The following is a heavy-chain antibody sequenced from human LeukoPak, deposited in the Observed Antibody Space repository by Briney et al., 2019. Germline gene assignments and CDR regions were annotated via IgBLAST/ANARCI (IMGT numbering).Heavy chain of an antibody. V-gene: IGHV1-69*13. Sequence: GASVKVSCKASGGTFSSYAISWVRQAPGQGLEWMGGIIPIFGTANYAQKFQGRVTITADESTSTAYMELSRLRSDDTAVYYCARAYDFWSGSFDYWGQGTLVTVSS. J-gene: IGHJ4*02. CDR3: ARAYDFWSGSFDY. CDR2: IIPIFGTA. D-gene: IGHD3-3*01. CDR1: GGTFSSYA.